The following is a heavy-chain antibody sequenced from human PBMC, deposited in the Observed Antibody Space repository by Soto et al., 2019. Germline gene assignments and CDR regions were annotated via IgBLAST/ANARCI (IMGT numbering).Heavy chain of an antibody. CDR3: ARAYSRYDFAYYYYGMDV. CDR2: INPTGVST. CDR1: GYTFTSYY. D-gene: IGHD5-12*01. J-gene: IGHJ6*02. Sequence: QVQLVQSGAEVKKPGASVKVSCKASGYTFTSYYMHWVRQAPGQGLEWMGIINPTGVSTSYAQKNQRRVPITSDTSTSTGYLELSSMRSEDTAVYYCARAYSRYDFAYYYYGMDVWGQGTTVTVSS. V-gene: IGHV1-46*01.